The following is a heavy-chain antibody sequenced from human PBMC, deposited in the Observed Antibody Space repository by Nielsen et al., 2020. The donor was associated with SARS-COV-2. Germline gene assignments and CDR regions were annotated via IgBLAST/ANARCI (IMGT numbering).Heavy chain of an antibody. V-gene: IGHV3-23*01. CDR3: AKDAYSNAGRFDY. J-gene: IGHJ4*02. CDR2: IGDDGTGI. D-gene: IGHD4-11*01. CDR1: GFTFSTYA. Sequence: GESLKISCAASGFTFSTYAMNWVRQAPGKGLEWVSVIGDDGTGINYANSVKGRFTISRDNSKNTLYLQMNSLRAEDTAVYYCAKDAYSNAGRFDYWGQGTLVTVSS.